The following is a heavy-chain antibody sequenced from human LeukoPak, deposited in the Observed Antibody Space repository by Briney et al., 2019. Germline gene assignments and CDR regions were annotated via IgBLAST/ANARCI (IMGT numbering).Heavy chain of an antibody. Sequence: SETLSLTCTVSGGSISSYYWSWIRQPPGKGLEWIGYIYYSGSTNYNPSLKSRVTISVDTSKNQFSLKLSSVTAADTAVYYCARVAAAGSFDYWGQGTLVTVSS. CDR3: ARVAAAGSFDY. D-gene: IGHD6-13*01. CDR2: IYYSGST. V-gene: IGHV4-59*01. J-gene: IGHJ4*02. CDR1: GGSISSYY.